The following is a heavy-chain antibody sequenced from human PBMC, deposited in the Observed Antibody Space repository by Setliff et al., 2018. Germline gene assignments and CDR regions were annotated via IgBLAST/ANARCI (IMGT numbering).Heavy chain of an antibody. V-gene: IGHV7-4-1*02. J-gene: IGHJ6*03. CDR3: ARASRFGTIKYRGDYYMDV. D-gene: IGHD3-10*01. CDR2: INTNTGNP. CDR1: GYTFTTYA. Sequence: ASVKVSCKASGYTFTTYAISWMRQAPGQGLEWMGWINTNTGNPSYVQGFTGRFVFSLDTSVSTAYLQISSLKAEDTALYYCARASRFGTIKYRGDYYMDVWGKGTTVTVS.